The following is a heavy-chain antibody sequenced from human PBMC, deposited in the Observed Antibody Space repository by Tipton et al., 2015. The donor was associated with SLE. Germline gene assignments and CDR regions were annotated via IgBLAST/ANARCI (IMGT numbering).Heavy chain of an antibody. CDR1: GGSVSSGSYY. V-gene: IGHV4-61*03. CDR3: ARGHYYYGSGSYLNWFDP. CDR2: IYHDGST. J-gene: IGHJ5*02. D-gene: IGHD3-10*01. Sequence: TLSLTCTVSGGSVSSGSYYWSWIRQHPGEGLEWIGDIYHDGSTNYNPSLKSRVSISIDTSKNHFSLNLSSVTAADTAVYYCARGHYYYGSGSYLNWFDPWGQGTLVTVSS.